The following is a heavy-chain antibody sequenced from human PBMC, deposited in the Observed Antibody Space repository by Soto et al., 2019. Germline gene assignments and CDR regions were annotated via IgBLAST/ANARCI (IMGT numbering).Heavy chain of an antibody. Sequence: EVQLVQSGAEVKKPGESLKISCKNSGYSFTTYWIAWVRQMPGKGLEWMGIIYPGDSDTRYSPSFQGQVTISADKSISTAYLQWSSLRASDTAIYYCASPRVEGDLDAFDIWGQGTMVTVSS. CDR2: IYPGDSDT. CDR3: ASPRVEGDLDAFDI. CDR1: GYSFTTYW. J-gene: IGHJ3*02. V-gene: IGHV5-51*01.